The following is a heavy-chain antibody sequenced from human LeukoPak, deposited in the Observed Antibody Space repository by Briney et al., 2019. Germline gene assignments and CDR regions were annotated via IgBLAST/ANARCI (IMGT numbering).Heavy chain of an antibody. J-gene: IGHJ4*02. CDR1: GFTFSSYA. V-gene: IGHV3-15*01. CDR2: IKSKTDGGTT. CDR3: TTVDPTSSSWPLDY. Sequence: TGGSLRLSCAASGFTFSSYAMNWVRQAPGKGLEWVGRIKSKTDGGTTDYAAPVKGRFTISRDDSKNTLYLQMNSLKTEDTAVYYCTTVDPTSSSWPLDYWGQGTLVTVSS. D-gene: IGHD6-13*01.